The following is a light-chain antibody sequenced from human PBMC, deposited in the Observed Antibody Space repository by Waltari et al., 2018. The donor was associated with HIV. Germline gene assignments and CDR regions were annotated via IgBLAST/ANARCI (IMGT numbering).Light chain of an antibody. CDR1: TSDKRTFDQ. CDR2: DVT. J-gene: IGLJ2*01. CDR3: CSYSDSGTIL. V-gene: IGLV2-14*03. Sequence: SALTQTASESGSPGHSITISRPWATSDKRTFDQVSWYQQHHDKAPKPILYDVTYRPSGVSGRFSGSRSGSMASLTISGLQPEDEADYFCCSYSDSGTILFGGGTRVTVL.